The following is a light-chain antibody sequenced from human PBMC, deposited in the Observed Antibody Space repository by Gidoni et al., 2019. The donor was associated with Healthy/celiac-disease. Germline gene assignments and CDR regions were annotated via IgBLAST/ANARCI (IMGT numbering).Light chain of an antibody. CDR1: QSISSY. Sequence: DIQMTQSQSSLSASVGDRVTITCRASQSISSYLNWYQQKPGKAPKLLIYAASSLQSGVPSMFSGSGSGTDFTLTISSLQPEDFATYYCQQSYSTLPWTFGQGTKVEIK. CDR3: QQSYSTLPWT. J-gene: IGKJ1*01. CDR2: AAS. V-gene: IGKV1-39*01.